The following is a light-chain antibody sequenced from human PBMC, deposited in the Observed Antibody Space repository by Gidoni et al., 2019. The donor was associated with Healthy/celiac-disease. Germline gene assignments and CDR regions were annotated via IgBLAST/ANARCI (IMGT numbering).Light chain of an antibody. CDR2: YAS. CDR3: QQRSNWPRT. Sequence: EIVLTQSPATLSLSPGERATLSCMASQSVSSYLAWYQQKPGQAPRLLIYYASNRATGIPARFSGSGSGTDFTLTISSLEPEDFAVYYCQQRSNWPRTFGQGTRLEIK. V-gene: IGKV3-11*01. CDR1: QSVSSY. J-gene: IGKJ5*01.